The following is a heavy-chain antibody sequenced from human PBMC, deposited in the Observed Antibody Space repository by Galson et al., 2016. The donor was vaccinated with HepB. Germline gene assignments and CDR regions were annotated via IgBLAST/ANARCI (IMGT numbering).Heavy chain of an antibody. Sequence: SVKVSCKASGYAFTNYAIHWVRQAPGQGLEWMGWINTDNDNTEYSQKFQGRVTITRDTSASTAYMELSSLRSEDTALYYCARDHPLLWSVVNQFDSNRFDPWGQGTLVTVSS. CDR2: INTDNDNT. CDR1: GYAFTNYA. J-gene: IGHJ5*02. D-gene: IGHD3-10*01. CDR3: ARDHPLLWSVVNQFDSNRFDP. V-gene: IGHV1-3*04.